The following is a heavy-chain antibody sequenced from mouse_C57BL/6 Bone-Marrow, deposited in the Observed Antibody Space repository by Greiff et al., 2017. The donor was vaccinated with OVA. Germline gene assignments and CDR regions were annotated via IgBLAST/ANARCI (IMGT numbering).Heavy chain of an antibody. Sequence: QVQLQQSGPELVKPGASVKISCKASGYAFSSSWMNWVKQRPGKGLEWIGRIYPGDGDTNYNGKFKGKATLTADKSSSTAYMQLSSLTSEDSAVYFCARRTTAVGGYYAMDYWGQGTSVTVSS. V-gene: IGHV1-82*01. CDR3: ARRTTAVGGYYAMDY. CDR1: GYAFSSSW. J-gene: IGHJ4*01. D-gene: IGHD1-1*01. CDR2: IYPGDGDT.